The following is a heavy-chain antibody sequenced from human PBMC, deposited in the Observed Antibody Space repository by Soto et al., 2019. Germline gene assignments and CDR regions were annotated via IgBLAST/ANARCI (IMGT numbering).Heavy chain of an antibody. CDR3: ARASLGIPGYYGMDV. CDR1: GGSFSGYY. D-gene: IGHD3-16*01. J-gene: IGHJ6*02. Sequence: QVQLQQWGAGLLKPSETLSLTCAVYGGSFSGYYWSWIRQPPGKGLEWIGEINHSGSTNYNPSLKSRVPISVDTSKNQFSLKLSSVTAADTAVYYCARASLGIPGYYGMDVWGQGTTVTVSS. CDR2: INHSGST. V-gene: IGHV4-34*01.